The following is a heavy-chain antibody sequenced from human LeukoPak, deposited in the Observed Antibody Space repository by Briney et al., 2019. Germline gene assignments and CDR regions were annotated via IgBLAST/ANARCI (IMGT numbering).Heavy chain of an antibody. V-gene: IGHV3-21*01. Sequence: GGPLRLLCAASGFTFSSYSMIWVRQAPGKGREGVSSIISSSSYIYHAHSVKGRFTISRDNAKNSLYLQMNSLRAEDTSVYYCASGYSYGYLHYWGQGTLVTVSS. D-gene: IGHD5-18*01. CDR2: IISSSSYI. J-gene: IGHJ4*02. CDR3: ASGYSYGYLHY. CDR1: GFTFSSYS.